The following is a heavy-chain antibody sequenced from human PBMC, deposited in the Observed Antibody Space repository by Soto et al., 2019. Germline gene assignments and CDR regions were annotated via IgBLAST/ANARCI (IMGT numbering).Heavy chain of an antibody. CDR1: GDSISSGHYF. CDR3: ARDRYFDL. J-gene: IGHJ2*01. CDR2: IFYNGST. Sequence: QVQLQESGPGLVKPSQTLSLTCTVSGDSISSGHYFWSWIRQLPGKGLEWIGNIFYNGSTYYNPSLTSRITISLDTSKSQFSLKVSSVTAADTAVYFCARDRYFDLWGRGTLVTVSS. V-gene: IGHV4-31*03.